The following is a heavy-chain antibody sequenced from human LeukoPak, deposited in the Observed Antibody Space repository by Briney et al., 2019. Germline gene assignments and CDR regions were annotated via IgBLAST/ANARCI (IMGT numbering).Heavy chain of an antibody. CDR3: ARDAPLGIVGATTSEWATDY. CDR1: GFTFSSYW. CDR2: IKQGGSEK. D-gene: IGHD1-26*01. V-gene: IGHV3-7*03. Sequence: AGGSLRLSCAASGFTFSSYWMSWVRQAPGKGLEWVANIKQGGSEKYYVDSVKGRFTISKDNAKNSLYLQMNSLRAEDTAVYYCARDAPLGIVGATTSEWATDYWGQGTLVTVSS. J-gene: IGHJ4*02.